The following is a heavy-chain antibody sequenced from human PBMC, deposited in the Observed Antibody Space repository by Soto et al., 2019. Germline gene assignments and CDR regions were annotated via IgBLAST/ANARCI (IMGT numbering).Heavy chain of an antibody. CDR2: MNPSTGNT. CDR1: GYTFTSYD. J-gene: IGHJ5*02. CDR3: ARGRIIVAGGFDP. Sequence: QVQLVQSGAEVKKPGASVKVSCKASGYTFTSYDIIWVRQATGQGLEWMGWMNPSTGNTDSAEKFQGRRTMTRNTSISTVYVELSSLSFEDTAVYYCARGRIIVAGGFDPWGQGTLVTVSS. D-gene: IGHD6-19*01. V-gene: IGHV1-8*01.